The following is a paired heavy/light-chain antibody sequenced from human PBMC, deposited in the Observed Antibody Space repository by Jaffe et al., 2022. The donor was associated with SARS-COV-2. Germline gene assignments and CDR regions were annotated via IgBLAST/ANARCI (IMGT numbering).Light chain of an antibody. CDR1: SSDVGGYNY. Sequence: QSALTQPPSASGSLGQSVTISCSGTSSDVGGYNYVSWYGHHAGKAPKVIIYEVNKRPSGVPDRFSASKSGNTASLTVSGLQAEDEGDYYCSSFAGNNNFVIFGGGTKLTVL. V-gene: IGLV2-8*01. J-gene: IGLJ2*01. CDR3: SSFAGNNNFVI. CDR2: EVN.
Heavy chain of an antibody. CDR1: GGSLNSYY. CDR3: ARLLCGSGSSSCPAFEH. J-gene: IGHJ4*02. V-gene: IGHV4-59*01. Sequence: QVQLQESGPELVKPSETLTLTCTVSGGSLNSYYWGWIRQAPGKGLEYIGYIYYAGGTHYNPSLKSRVTMSVDTSKNQFSLRLSSVTAADTALYYCARLLCGSGSSSCPAFEHWGQGTLVTVSS. D-gene: IGHD3-10*01. CDR2: IYYAGGT.